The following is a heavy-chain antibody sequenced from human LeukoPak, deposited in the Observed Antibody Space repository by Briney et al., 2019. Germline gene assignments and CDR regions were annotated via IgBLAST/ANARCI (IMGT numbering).Heavy chain of an antibody. V-gene: IGHV4-59*01. D-gene: IGHD6-19*01. CDR1: GGSISSYY. Sequence: SETLSLTCTVSGGSISSYYWSWIRQPPGKGLEWIGYIYYSGSINYNSSLKSRVTISVDTSKNQFSLKLSSVTAADTAVYYCARDSGSSGWYGEDYYYYMDVWGKGTTVTVSS. J-gene: IGHJ6*03. CDR3: ARDSGSSGWYGEDYYYYMDV. CDR2: IYYSGSI.